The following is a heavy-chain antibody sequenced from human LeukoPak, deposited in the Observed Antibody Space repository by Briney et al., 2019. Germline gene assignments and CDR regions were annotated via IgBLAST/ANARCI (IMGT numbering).Heavy chain of an antibody. V-gene: IGHV3-33*06. CDR3: AKDLGGYDSLYFDY. J-gene: IGHJ4*02. Sequence: PGRSLRLSCAASGFTFSSYGMHWVRQAPGKGLEWVAVIWYDGSNKYYADSVKGRFTISRDNSKNTLYLQMNSLRAEDTAVYYCAKDLGGYDSLYFDYWAREPWSPSPQ. D-gene: IGHD5-12*01. CDR1: GFTFSSYG. CDR2: IWYDGSNK.